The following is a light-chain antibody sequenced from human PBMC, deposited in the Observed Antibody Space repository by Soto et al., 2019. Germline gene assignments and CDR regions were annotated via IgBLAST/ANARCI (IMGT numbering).Light chain of an antibody. CDR3: QEYNGRSS. Sequence: RVTTQSPATLSVSPGERATLSCRASQNVAGDLAWYQQKPGQAPRLLIYRTSTRATGILARFSGSGSGTEFTLTISSLQSEDFAVYYCQEYNGRSSFGQGTKVEIK. J-gene: IGKJ1*01. V-gene: IGKV3-15*01. CDR2: RTS. CDR1: QNVAGD.